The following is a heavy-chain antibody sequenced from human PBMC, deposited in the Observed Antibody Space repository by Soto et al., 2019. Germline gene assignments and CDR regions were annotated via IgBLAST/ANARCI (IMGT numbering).Heavy chain of an antibody. D-gene: IGHD6-13*01. CDR1: GMTFSNYV. Sequence: EVQLFESGGGLVQPGGSLRLSCAASGMTFSNYVMNWVRQAPGKGLEWVSGISGSGGSTYYAESVKGRFTISRDNSKDTLHLQMNSLRDEDTAVYYCAKKLISSWSVGPDFDYWGQGTLVTVSS. CDR2: ISGSGGST. CDR3: AKKLISSWSVGPDFDY. J-gene: IGHJ4*02. V-gene: IGHV3-23*01.